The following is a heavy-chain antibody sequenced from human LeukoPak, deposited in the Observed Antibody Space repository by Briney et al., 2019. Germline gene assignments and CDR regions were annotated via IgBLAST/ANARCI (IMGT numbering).Heavy chain of an antibody. CDR3: AKVYFMVRGVITSPFDY. V-gene: IGHV3-74*01. CDR2: INNDGSST. Sequence: PGGSLRLSCAASGFTFSSYWMHWVRQAPGKGLVWVSRINNDGSSTAYADSVKGRFTISRDNSKNTLYLQMNSLRAEDTAVYYCAKVYFMVRGVITSPFDYWGQGTLVTVSS. J-gene: IGHJ4*02. D-gene: IGHD3-10*01. CDR1: GFTFSSYW.